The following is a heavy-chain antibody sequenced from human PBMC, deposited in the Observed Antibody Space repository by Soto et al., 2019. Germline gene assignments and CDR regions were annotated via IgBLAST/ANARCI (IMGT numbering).Heavy chain of an antibody. J-gene: IGHJ4*02. CDR1: GCTCNDYA. D-gene: IGHD6-13*01. Sequence: GRSLRRSCAASGCTCNDYAMHMVRQTPGKGLEWVSGISWNSGSLDYADSVKGRFTISRDNAKNSLYLQMNSLRAEDTAMYYCAKDKYISSGPFDYWGQGTLVTVSS. CDR3: AKDKYISSGPFDY. V-gene: IGHV3-9*01. CDR2: ISWNSGSL.